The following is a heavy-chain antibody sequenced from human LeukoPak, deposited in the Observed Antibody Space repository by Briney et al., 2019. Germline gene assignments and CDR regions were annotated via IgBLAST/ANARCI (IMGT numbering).Heavy chain of an antibody. D-gene: IGHD3-22*01. CDR2: IYYSGST. J-gene: IGHJ4*02. CDR3: ARYDSSDYYNYFDY. CDR1: GGSISNYY. V-gene: IGHV4-59*08. Sequence: SETLSLTCTVSGGSISNYYWSWIRQPPGKGLEWIGYIYYSGSTRYNPSLKSRVTISVDTSKNQFSLKLSSVTAADTAVYYCARYDSSDYYNYFDYWGQGTLVTVSS.